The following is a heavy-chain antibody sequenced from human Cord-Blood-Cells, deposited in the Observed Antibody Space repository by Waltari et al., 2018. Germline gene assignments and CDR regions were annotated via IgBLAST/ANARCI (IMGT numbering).Heavy chain of an antibody. D-gene: IGHD3-22*01. CDR2: INHSGST. CDR3: ALASGYYFDY. CDR1: GGSFSGYY. Sequence: QVQLQQWGAGLLKPSETLSLTCAVYGGSFSGYYWSWIRQPPGKGLELIGEINHSGSTNYNPSLKSRVTVSVDTSKNQCSLKLSSVTAADTAVYYCALASGYYFDYWGQGTLVTVSS. J-gene: IGHJ4*02. V-gene: IGHV4-34*01.